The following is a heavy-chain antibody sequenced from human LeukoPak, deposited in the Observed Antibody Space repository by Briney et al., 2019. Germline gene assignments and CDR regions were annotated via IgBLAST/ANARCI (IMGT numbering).Heavy chain of an antibody. Sequence: TGGSLRLSCAASGFTFSSYSMNWVRQAPGKGLEWVSSISSSSSYIYYADSVKGRFTISRDNAKNSLYLQMNSLRAEDTAVYYCARARSGYDFDYWGQGPWSPSPQ. D-gene: IGHD5-12*01. V-gene: IGHV3-21*01. CDR2: ISSSSSYI. J-gene: IGHJ4*02. CDR3: ARARSGYDFDY. CDR1: GFTFSSYS.